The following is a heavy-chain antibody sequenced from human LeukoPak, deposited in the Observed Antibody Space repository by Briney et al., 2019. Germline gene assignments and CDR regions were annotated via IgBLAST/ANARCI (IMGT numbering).Heavy chain of an antibody. J-gene: IGHJ4*02. Sequence: GGSLRLSCVASGFTFSSHAMSWVRHAPGKGLEWVSAISASGDNTYYADSVKGRFTISRDNSKNTLYLQMNSLRAEDTAVYYCATPSSSWSGFDYWGQGTLVTVSS. D-gene: IGHD6-13*01. CDR1: GFTFSSHA. CDR2: ISASGDNT. V-gene: IGHV3-23*01. CDR3: ATPSSSWSGFDY.